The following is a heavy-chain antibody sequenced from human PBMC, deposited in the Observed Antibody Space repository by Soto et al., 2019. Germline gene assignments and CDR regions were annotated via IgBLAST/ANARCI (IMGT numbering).Heavy chain of an antibody. V-gene: IGHV3-21*01. CDR3: ARVHRGHYYYGMDV. J-gene: IGHJ6*02. CDR2: ISSSSSYI. CDR1: GFTFSSYS. D-gene: IGHD2-21*01. Sequence: GGSLRLSCAASGFTFSSYSMNWVRQAPGKGLEWVSSISSSSSYIYYADSVKGRFTISRDNAKNSLYLQMNSLRAEDTAVYYCARVHRGHYYYGMDVWGQGTTVTVSS.